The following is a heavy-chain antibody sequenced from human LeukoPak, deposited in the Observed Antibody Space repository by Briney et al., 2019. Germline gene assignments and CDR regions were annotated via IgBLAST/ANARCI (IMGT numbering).Heavy chain of an antibody. CDR2: IWYDGSNK. CDR3: ASDGIAVDRGIGYFDY. V-gene: IGHV3-33*01. D-gene: IGHD6-13*01. J-gene: IGHJ4*02. Sequence: GGSLRLSCAASGFTFRSYGMHWVRQAPGKGLEWVAVIWYDGSNKYYADSVKGRFTISRDNSENTLYLQMDSLRAEDTALYYCASDGIAVDRGIGYFDYWGQGTLVTVSS. CDR1: GFTFRSYG.